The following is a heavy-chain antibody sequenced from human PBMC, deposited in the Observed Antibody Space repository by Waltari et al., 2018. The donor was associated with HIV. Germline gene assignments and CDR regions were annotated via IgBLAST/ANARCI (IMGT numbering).Heavy chain of an antibody. V-gene: IGHV4-34*01. Sequence: QVRLQQWGAGLVEPSETLSLTCPVYVGYFSDHYYNWIRQSPGGGLEWIGEINHAGSVKYNLSLKSRVTMSVDKPKNQISLMLKSVTAADTAIYFCARGSIDFDSWGQGTLVSVSS. J-gene: IGHJ4*02. CDR2: INHAGSV. CDR3: ARGSIDFDS. CDR1: VGYFSDHY.